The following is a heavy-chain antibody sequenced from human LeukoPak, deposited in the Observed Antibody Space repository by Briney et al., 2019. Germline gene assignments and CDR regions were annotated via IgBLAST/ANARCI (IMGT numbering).Heavy chain of an antibody. D-gene: IGHD3-10*01. Sequence: PGGSLRLSCAGSGFTFNNYGMHWVRRAPGKGLEWVAVISYDGSKKYYADSVKGRFTISRDNSENTLYLQMNSLRAEDTAVYYCAKASYDYGSGMRDWFDPWGQGTLVTVSS. CDR3: AKASYDYGSGMRDWFDP. CDR1: GFTFNNYG. J-gene: IGHJ5*02. V-gene: IGHV3-30*18. CDR2: ISYDGSKK.